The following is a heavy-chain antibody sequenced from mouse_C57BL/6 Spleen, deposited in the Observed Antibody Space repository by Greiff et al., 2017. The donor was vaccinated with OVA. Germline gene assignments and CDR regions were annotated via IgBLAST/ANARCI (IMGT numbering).Heavy chain of an antibody. CDR1: GYTFTSYW. J-gene: IGHJ4*01. V-gene: IGHV1-52*01. D-gene: IGHD2-5*01. CDR2: IDPSDSET. Sequence: QVQLQQPGAELVRPGSSVKLSCKASGYTFTSYWMHWVKQRPIQGLEWIGNIDPSDSETHYNQKFKDKATLTVDKSSSPAYMQLSSLTSEDSAVYYCARSGYSNRYYYAMDYWGQGTSVTVSS. CDR3: ARSGYSNRYYYAMDY.